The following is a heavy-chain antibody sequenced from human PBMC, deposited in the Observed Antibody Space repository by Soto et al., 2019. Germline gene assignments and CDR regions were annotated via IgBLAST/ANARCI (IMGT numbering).Heavy chain of an antibody. J-gene: IGHJ3*01. V-gene: IGHV1-69*01. Sequence: QVQLVQSGPEVKKPGSSVKVSCEASGGTFSNFAVNWVRQAPGQGLEWVGGIIPLFNVAKYAQKFEGRVTMVADGSTSTVYMDLSSVRSDDTAVYYCAASERGVLGYAYKDSEGVAMGGEGTMFTVSS. D-gene: IGHD2-2*01. CDR1: GGTFSNFA. CDR3: AASERGVLGYAYKDSEGVAM. CDR2: IIPLFNVA.